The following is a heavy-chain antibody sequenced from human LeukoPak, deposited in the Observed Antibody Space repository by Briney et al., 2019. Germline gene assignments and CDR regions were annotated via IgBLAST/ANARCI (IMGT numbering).Heavy chain of an antibody. CDR1: GGTFSSYA. Sequence: ASVKVSCKASGGTFSSYAISWVRQAPGQGLEWMGGIIPIFGTANYAQKFQGRVTITADESTSTAYMELSSLRSEDTAVYYCARGRWGACSSTSCPPGDHWGQGTLVTVSS. J-gene: IGHJ5*02. CDR3: ARGRWGACSSTSCPPGDH. D-gene: IGHD2-2*01. CDR2: IIPIFGTA. V-gene: IGHV1-69*01.